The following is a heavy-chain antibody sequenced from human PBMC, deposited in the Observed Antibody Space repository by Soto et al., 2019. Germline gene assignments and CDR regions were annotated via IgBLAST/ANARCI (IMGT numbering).Heavy chain of an antibody. J-gene: IGHJ4*02. V-gene: IGHV3-23*01. CDR3: AKDRNYPRDQFHY. D-gene: IGHD1-7*01. CDR1: GFTFSTYA. Sequence: GGSLRLSCAASGFTFSTYALSWVRQAPGKGLEWVSAISANGQGIYYADSVRGRFTISRDNSKDTIFLHMDSLRAEDTAVYYCAKDRNYPRDQFHYWGQGTLVTVSS. CDR2: ISANGQGI.